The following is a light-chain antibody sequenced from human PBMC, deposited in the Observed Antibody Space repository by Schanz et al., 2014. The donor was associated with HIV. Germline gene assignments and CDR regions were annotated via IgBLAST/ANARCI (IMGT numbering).Light chain of an antibody. CDR3: QQRSSWPPMYT. CDR1: QPISSN. V-gene: IGKV3-15*01. CDR2: GAS. J-gene: IGKJ2*01. Sequence: ETVLTQSPATLSVSPGERATLSCRASQPISSNLAWYQQKPGQVPKVLIYGASTRATGVPARFSGSGSATEFTLTINSLQSEDFAVYYCQQRSSWPPMYTFGQGTKLEIK.